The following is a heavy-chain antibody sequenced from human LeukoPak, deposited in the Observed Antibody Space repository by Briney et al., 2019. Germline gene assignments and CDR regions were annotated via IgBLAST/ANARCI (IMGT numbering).Heavy chain of an antibody. J-gene: IGHJ6*03. D-gene: IGHD6-6*01. CDR3: ARDGSGRGAARLPYYYYYYMDV. CDR2: IGGSGGST. V-gene: IGHV3-23*01. Sequence: RGGSLLLSCAASGFPFSSYGMSWVRQPPAKGLEWVAAIGGSGGSTYYADSVKGRFTISRDNAKNSLYLQMNSLRAEDTAVYYCARDGSGRGAARLPYYYYYYMDVWGKGTTVTVSS. CDR1: GFPFSSYG.